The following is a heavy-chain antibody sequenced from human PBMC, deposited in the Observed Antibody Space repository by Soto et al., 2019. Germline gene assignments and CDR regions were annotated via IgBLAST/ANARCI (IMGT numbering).Heavy chain of an antibody. Sequence: LRLSCAASGFTFSSDAMSWVRQAPGKGLEWVSAISGSGGSTYYADSVKGRFTISRDNSKNTLYLQMNSLRAEDTAVYYCAKDRDGYNPPTDNYYYSYGMDVWGQGTTVTVSS. CDR2: ISGSGGST. J-gene: IGHJ6*02. CDR1: GFTFSSDA. CDR3: AKDRDGYNPPTDNYYYSYGMDV. D-gene: IGHD5-12*01. V-gene: IGHV3-23*01.